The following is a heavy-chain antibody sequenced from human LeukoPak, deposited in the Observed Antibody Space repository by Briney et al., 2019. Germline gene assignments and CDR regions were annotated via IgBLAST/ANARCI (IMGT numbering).Heavy chain of an antibody. CDR2: IRSKAYGGTT. D-gene: IGHD1-26*01. CDR1: GFTFGDYA. Sequence: GGSLRLSCTASGFTFGDYAMSWFRQAPGKGLEWVGFIRSKAYGGTTEYAASVKGRLTISRDDSKSIAYLQMNSLKTEDTAVYYCTREGPYSGSYYYFDYWGQGTLVTVSS. CDR3: TREGPYSGSYYYFDY. J-gene: IGHJ4*02. V-gene: IGHV3-49*03.